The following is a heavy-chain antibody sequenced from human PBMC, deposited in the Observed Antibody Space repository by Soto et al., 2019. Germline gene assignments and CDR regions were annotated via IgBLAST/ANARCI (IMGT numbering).Heavy chain of an antibody. Sequence: ASVKVSCKASGYTFTSYGINWVRQAPGQGLEWLGWISAYDGYTNYAQILQGRVSMTTDTSTKTAYMELRSLRSDDTAMYYCARGGFYDSSGARNHYYYGMHVWGQGTTVTGSS. D-gene: IGHD3-22*01. J-gene: IGHJ6*02. CDR1: GYTFTSYG. CDR2: ISAYDGYT. CDR3: ARGGFYDSSGARNHYYYGMHV. V-gene: IGHV1-18*01.